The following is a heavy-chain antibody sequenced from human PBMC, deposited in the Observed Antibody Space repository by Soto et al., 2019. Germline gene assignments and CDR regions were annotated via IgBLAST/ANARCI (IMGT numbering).Heavy chain of an antibody. CDR2: ISAYNGNT. V-gene: IGHV1-18*01. Sequence: ASVKVSCKASGYTFTSYGISWVRQAPGQGLEWMGWISAYNGNTNYAQKLQGRVTMTTDTSTSTAYMELRSLRSDDTAVYYCARERCSSTSCYPFDPWGQGTLVTVSS. D-gene: IGHD2-2*01. CDR3: ARERCSSTSCYPFDP. J-gene: IGHJ5*02. CDR1: GYTFTSYG.